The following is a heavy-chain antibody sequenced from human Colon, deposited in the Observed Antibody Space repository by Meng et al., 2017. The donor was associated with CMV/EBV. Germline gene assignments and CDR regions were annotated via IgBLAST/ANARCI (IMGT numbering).Heavy chain of an antibody. V-gene: IGHV3-66*02. CDR1: GIDVGSHY. CDR3: AYEGPYSGNYVDY. D-gene: IGHD1-26*01. CDR2: IHGGGST. J-gene: IGHJ4*02. Sequence: SGAGCGIDVGSHYVSWVRQAPGKGLEWVSVIHGGGSTYYADSVKGRFTISRDNYKNTLYLQMDSLRPEDTAVYYCAYEGPYSGNYVDYWGQGALVTVSS.